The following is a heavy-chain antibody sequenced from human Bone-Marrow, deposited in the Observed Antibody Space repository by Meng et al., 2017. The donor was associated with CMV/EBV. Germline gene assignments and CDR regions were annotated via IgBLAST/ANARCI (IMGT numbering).Heavy chain of an antibody. D-gene: IGHD2-2*02. V-gene: IGHV3-43*01. CDR3: AKDICSSTSCYTYYYYGMDV. Sequence: GESLKISCAASGFTFDDYTMHWVRQAPGKGLEWVSLISWDGGSTYYADSVKGRFTISRDNSKNSLYLQMNSLRTEDTALYYCAKDICSSTSCYTYYYYGMDVWGQGTTVTVYS. J-gene: IGHJ6*01. CDR1: GFTFDDYT. CDR2: ISWDGGST.